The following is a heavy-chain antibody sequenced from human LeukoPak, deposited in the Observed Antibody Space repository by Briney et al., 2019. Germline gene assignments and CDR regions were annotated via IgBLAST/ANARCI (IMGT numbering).Heavy chain of an antibody. V-gene: IGHV4-39*07. CDR3: ARVPVYYDSSDYFDY. CDR2: IYYSGST. Sequence: PSETLSLTCTVSGGSISSSSYYWGWIRQPPGKGLEWIGSIYYSGSTYYNPSLKSRVTISVDTSKNQFSLKLSSVTAADTAVYYCARVPVYYDSSDYFDYWGQGTLVTVSS. CDR1: GGSISSSSYY. D-gene: IGHD3-22*01. J-gene: IGHJ4*02.